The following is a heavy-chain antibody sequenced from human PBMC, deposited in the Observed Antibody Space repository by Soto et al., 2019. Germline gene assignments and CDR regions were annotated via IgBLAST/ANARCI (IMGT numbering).Heavy chain of an antibody. V-gene: IGHV1-69*12. Sequence: QVQLVQSGAEVKKPGSSVKVSCKASGGTFSSYAISWVRQAPGQGLEGMGGIIPIFGTANYAQKFQGRVTNTADESTSTAYMELSSLRSEDTDVYYCARHVPAAGYYSGMDVWGQGTTVTVSS. CDR3: ARHVPAAGYYSGMDV. CDR1: GGTFSSYA. D-gene: IGHD2-2*01. CDR2: IIPIFGTA. J-gene: IGHJ6*02.